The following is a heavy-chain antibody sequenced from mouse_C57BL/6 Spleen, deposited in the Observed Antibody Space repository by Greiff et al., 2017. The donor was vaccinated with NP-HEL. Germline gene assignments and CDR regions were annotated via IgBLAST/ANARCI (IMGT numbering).Heavy chain of an antibody. D-gene: IGHD2-3*01. CDR1: GYTFTSYW. Sequence: EVQLQQSGTVLARPGASVKMSCKTSGYTFTSYWMHWVKQRPGQGLEWIGAIYPGNSDTSYNQKFKGKAKLTAVTSASTAYMELSSLTIEDSAVYYCTRYDGYYAWFAYWGQGTLVTVSA. CDR3: TRYDGYYAWFAY. CDR2: IYPGNSDT. J-gene: IGHJ3*01. V-gene: IGHV1-5*01.